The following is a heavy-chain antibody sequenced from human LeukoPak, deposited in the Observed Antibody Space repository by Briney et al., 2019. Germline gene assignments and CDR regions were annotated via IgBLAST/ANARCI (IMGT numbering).Heavy chain of an antibody. CDR1: GGSISSYY. CDR2: IYTSGST. Sequence: KPSETLSLTCSVSGGSISSYYWSWIRQPAGKGLEWIGRIYTSGSTNYNPSLESRVTMSVDTSKNQFSLKLSSVTAADTAVYYCARDRYYYDSSSYRFDYWGRGTLVTVSS. D-gene: IGHD3-22*01. CDR3: ARDRYYYDSSSYRFDY. V-gene: IGHV4-4*07. J-gene: IGHJ4*02.